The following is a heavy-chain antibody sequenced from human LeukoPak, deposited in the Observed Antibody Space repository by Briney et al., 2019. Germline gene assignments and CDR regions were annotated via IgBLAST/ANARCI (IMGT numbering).Heavy chain of an antibody. D-gene: IGHD1-26*01. Sequence: SETLSLTCTVSGGSISSGSYYWSWIRQPAGKGLEWIGRIYTSGSTNYNPSLKSRVTISVDTSKNQFSLKLSSVTAADTAVYYCAKGGAGWELLVIDNWGQGTLVTVSS. V-gene: IGHV4-61*02. J-gene: IGHJ4*02. CDR1: GGSISSGSYY. CDR3: AKGGAGWELLVIDN. CDR2: IYTSGST.